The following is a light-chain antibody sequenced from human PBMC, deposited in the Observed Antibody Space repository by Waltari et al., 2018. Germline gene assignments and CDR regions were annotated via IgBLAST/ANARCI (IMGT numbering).Light chain of an antibody. J-gene: IGKJ4*01. CDR3: QQRRNWPLT. CDR1: QSVGTY. CDR2: DAS. Sequence: ELVLTQSPAILSFSPGARATLSCRASQSVGTYLAWYQQRPGQSPRLLIYDASYRATGIPARFSGSGSETDFTLTISSLQPEDFAVYYCQQRRNWPLTFGGGTRVQI. V-gene: IGKV3-11*01.